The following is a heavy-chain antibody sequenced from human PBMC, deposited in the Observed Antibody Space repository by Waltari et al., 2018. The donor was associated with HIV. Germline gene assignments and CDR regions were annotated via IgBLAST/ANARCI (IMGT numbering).Heavy chain of an antibody. CDR1: GFMFRSYG. CDR2: ISGMGSGT. CDR3: ARDHPGDYYTYHGLDF. J-gene: IGHJ6*02. V-gene: IGHV3-23*01. D-gene: IGHD7-27*01. Sequence: EVQLLESGGGLVQPGGSLRLSCTASGFMFRSYGINWVRQAPGKGVEGVRTISGMGSGTYYADSVKGRCIVSRDNSNNMLYLQMDGLRVEDTAVYYCARDHPGDYYTYHGLDFWGQGTTVTVSS.